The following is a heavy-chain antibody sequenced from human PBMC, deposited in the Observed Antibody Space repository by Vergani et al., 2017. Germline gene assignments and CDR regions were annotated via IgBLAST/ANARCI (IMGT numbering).Heavy chain of an antibody. V-gene: IGHV4-61*02. J-gene: IGHJ5*02. CDR1: GGSITSGSFY. D-gene: IGHD3-10*01. Sequence: QVPLHESGPGLVKPSQTLSLTCTVSGGSITSGSFYWSWIRQPAGKGLEWIGRIHASGTTNYNPSLKSRFTLSVDTSKNQLSLRMTSGTAADTAVYYCARDSWTSELRGVYWFDTWGQGTLVSVSS. CDR2: IHASGTT. CDR3: ARDSWTSELRGVYWFDT.